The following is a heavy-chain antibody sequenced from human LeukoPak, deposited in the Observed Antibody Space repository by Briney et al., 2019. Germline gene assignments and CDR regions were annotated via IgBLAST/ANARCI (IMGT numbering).Heavy chain of an antibody. V-gene: IGHV3-23*01. CDR1: GFTFSSYA. CDR2: ISGRGGST. D-gene: IGHD4-11*01. Sequence: GGSLRLSCAASGFTFSSYAMSWVRQAPGKGLEWVSAISGRGGSTYYADSVKGRFTISRDNSKNTLYLQMNSLRAEDTAVYYCAKDRATVTSVFATDGMDVWGQGTTVTVSS. CDR3: AKDRATVTSVFATDGMDV. J-gene: IGHJ6*02.